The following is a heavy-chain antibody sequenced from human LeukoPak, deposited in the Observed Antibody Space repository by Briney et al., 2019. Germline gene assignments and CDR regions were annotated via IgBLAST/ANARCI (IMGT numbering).Heavy chain of an antibody. CDR3: ARDRAVVVPAAIGTRGTNYYYYGMDV. CDR2: IYYSGST. D-gene: IGHD2-2*01. Sequence: SETLSLTCTVSGGSISSYYWSWIRQPPGRGLEWIGYIYYSGSTNYNPSLKSRVTISVDTSKNQFSLKLSSVTAADTAVYYCARDRAVVVPAAIGTRGTNYYYYGMDVWGQGTTVTVSS. V-gene: IGHV4-59*01. CDR1: GGSISSYY. J-gene: IGHJ6*02.